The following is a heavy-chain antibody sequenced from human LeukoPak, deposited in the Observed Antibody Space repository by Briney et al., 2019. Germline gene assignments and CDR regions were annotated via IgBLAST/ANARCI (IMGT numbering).Heavy chain of an antibody. CDR1: GFTFSSYG. J-gene: IGHJ4*02. CDR2: IGYDGSNK. Sequence: QPGRSLRLSGAASGFTFSSYGMHWVRPASGRGLEWVAVIGYDGSNKYYADSVKGRFTISRDNSKNTLYLQMNSLRAEDTAVYYCAKDPTGVAGSIFDYWGQGTLVSVSS. D-gene: IGHD6-19*01. CDR3: AKDPTGVAGSIFDY. V-gene: IGHV3-33*06.